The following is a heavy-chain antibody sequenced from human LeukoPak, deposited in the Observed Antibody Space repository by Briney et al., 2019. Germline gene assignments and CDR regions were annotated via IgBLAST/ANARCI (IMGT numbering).Heavy chain of an antibody. D-gene: IGHD5-18*01. CDR1: GYTFTSYY. J-gene: IGHJ4*02. CDR2: IIPILGIA. V-gene: IGHV1-69*04. CDR3: AIGPRIRLSNDY. Sequence: SVKVSCKASGYTFTSYYMHWVRQAPGQGLEWMGRIIPILGIANYAQKFQGRVTITADKSTSTAYMELSSLRSEDTAVYYCAIGPRIRLSNDYWGQGTLVTVSS.